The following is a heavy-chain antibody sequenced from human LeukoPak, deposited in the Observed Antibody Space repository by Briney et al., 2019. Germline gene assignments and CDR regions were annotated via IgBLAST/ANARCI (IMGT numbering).Heavy chain of an antibody. D-gene: IGHD4-17*01. V-gene: IGHV3-53*01. CDR3: ARGSTVGDDY. J-gene: IGHJ4*02. CDR2: IYHSGNT. CDR1: GFTISSYY. Sequence: PGGSLRLSCAASGFTISSYYMAWVRQAPGKGLEWVSVIYHSGNTDYADSVKGRFTISRDNSKNTVYLQMSSLRAEDTAVYYCARGSTVGDDYWGQGMLVTVSS.